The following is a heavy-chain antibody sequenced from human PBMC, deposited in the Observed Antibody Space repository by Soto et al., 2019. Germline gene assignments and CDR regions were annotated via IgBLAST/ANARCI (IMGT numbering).Heavy chain of an antibody. CDR2: MSFDGSIK. D-gene: IGHD6-19*01. J-gene: IGHJ3*02. Sequence: VVSVRLSCAASGFIFSSDGMNCVRQAPGKGLEWVAVMSFDGSIKYYADSVKGRFTISRDNSKNTLYLQMNSLRAEDTAVYYCATIAVPPAFDIWGQGTMVTVSS. CDR1: GFIFSSDG. CDR3: ATIAVPPAFDI. V-gene: IGHV3-30*03.